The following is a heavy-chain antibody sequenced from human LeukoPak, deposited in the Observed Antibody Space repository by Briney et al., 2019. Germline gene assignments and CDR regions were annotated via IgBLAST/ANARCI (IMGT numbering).Heavy chain of an antibody. CDR2: ISYDGSNK. J-gene: IGHJ4*02. D-gene: IGHD6-19*01. CDR1: GFTFSSHG. CDR3: AKDVCGSGPCYFDY. V-gene: IGHV3-30*18. Sequence: GGSLRLSCAASGFTFSSHGMHWVRQAPGKGLEWVAVISYDGSNKYYAESLKGRFTISRDNSKNTLYVQMNSLRAEDMAVYYCAKDVCGSGPCYFDYWGQGTLVTVSS.